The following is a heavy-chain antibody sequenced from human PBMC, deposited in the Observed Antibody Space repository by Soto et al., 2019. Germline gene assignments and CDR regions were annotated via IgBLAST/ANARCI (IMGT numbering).Heavy chain of an antibody. CDR1: GFTFNSYA. D-gene: IGHD6-19*01. CDR3: AREYSSAWKTLDY. CDR2: ISDIGGTT. J-gene: IGHJ4*02. Sequence: EVQLLESGGGLVQPGRSLRLSCAASGFTFNSYAVSWVRQAPGKGLEWVSAISDIGGTTYYADSVKGRFTISRDKAKNTLYRQINSLRAEDTAVYYCAREYSSAWKTLDYWGQGTLVTVSS. V-gene: IGHV3-23*01.